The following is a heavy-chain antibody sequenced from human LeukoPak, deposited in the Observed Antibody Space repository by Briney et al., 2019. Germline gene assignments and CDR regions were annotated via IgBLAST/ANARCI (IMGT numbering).Heavy chain of an antibody. CDR2: IWYDGSNK. J-gene: IGHJ6*04. Sequence: GGSLRLSCAASGFTFSSYGIHWVRQAPGKGLEWVAVIWYDGSNKYYADSVKGQFTISRDNSKNTLSLQMNSLRAEDTAVYYCARDRAAAASSDYYYYGMDVWGKGTTVTVSS. CDR1: GFTFSSYG. V-gene: IGHV3-33*01. CDR3: ARDRAAAASSDYYYYGMDV. D-gene: IGHD6-13*01.